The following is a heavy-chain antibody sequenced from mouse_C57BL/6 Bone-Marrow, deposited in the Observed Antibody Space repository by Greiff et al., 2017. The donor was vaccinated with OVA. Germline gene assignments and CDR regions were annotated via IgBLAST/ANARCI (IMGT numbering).Heavy chain of an antibody. D-gene: IGHD1-1*01. V-gene: IGHV5-6*01. J-gene: IGHJ2*01. CDR2: ISSGGSYT. CDR1: GFTFSSYG. Sequence: EVKLMESGGDLVKPGGSLKLSCAASGFTFSSYGMSWVRQTPDKRLEWVATISSGGSYTYYPDSVKGRFTISRDNAKNTLYLQMSSLKSEDTAMYYCARHRKFITTAHFDYWGQGTTLTVSS. CDR3: ARHRKFITTAHFDY.